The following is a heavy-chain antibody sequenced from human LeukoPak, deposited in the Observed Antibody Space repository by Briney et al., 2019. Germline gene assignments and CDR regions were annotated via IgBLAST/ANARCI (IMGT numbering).Heavy chain of an antibody. J-gene: IGHJ5*02. Sequence: GASVKVSCKASGYTFTSYTIHWVRQAPGQRLEWMGWINAGNGNTKYSQEFQDRVTITRDTSASTAYMELSSLRAEDTAVYYCARGTSSGGYDSSGSLFDPWGQGTLVTVSS. CDR1: GYTFTSYT. CDR3: ARGTSSGGYDSSGSLFDP. V-gene: IGHV1-3*03. D-gene: IGHD3-22*01. CDR2: INAGNGNT.